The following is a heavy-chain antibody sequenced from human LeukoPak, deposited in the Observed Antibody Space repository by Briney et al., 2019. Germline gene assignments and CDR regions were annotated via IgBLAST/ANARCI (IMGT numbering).Heavy chain of an antibody. J-gene: IGHJ4*02. CDR1: GFTFSSYA. CDR3: ASLIAAAGTDY. Sequence: GGSLRLSCAASGFTFSSYAMHWVRQAPGKGLEWVAVISYDGSNKYYADSVKGRFTISRDNSKNTLYLQMNSLRAEDTAVYYCASLIAAAGTDYWGQGTLVTVSS. CDR2: ISYDGSNK. D-gene: IGHD6-13*01. V-gene: IGHV3-30-3*01.